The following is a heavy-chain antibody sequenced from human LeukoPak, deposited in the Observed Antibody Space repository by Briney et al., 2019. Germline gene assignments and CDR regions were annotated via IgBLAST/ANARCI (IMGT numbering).Heavy chain of an antibody. Sequence: SETLSLTCTVSGGSISSYYWTWIRQPPGKGLEWIGYIYYSGSTHYNPSLKSRVTISIDTSKKQFSLKLSSVTAADTAVYYCARDLSLDYWGQGTLVTVSS. CDR3: ARDLSLDY. CDR2: IYYSGST. V-gene: IGHV4-59*01. D-gene: IGHD3-3*02. J-gene: IGHJ4*02. CDR1: GGSISSYY.